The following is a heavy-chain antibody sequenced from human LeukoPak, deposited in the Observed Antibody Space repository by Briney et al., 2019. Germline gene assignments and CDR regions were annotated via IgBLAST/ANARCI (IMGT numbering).Heavy chain of an antibody. D-gene: IGHD6-25*01. V-gene: IGHV5-51*01. CDR3: ARCAAAAPLNDAFDI. CDR2: IYPGDSDT. Sequence: GESLKISCKGSGYSFTSYWIGWVRQMPGKGLEWMGIIYPGDSDTRYSPSFQGQVTISADKSISTAYLQWSSLKASDTAMYYCARCAAAAPLNDAFDIWGQGTMVTVSS. J-gene: IGHJ3*02. CDR1: GYSFTSYW.